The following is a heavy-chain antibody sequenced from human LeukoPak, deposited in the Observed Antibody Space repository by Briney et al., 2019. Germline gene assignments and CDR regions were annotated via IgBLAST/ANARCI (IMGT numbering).Heavy chain of an antibody. Sequence: ASVKVSCKASGYTFTSYAMNWVRQAPGQGLEWMGWINTNTGNPTYAQGFTGRFVFSLDTSVSTAYLQISSLKAEDTAVYYCARVLTLWFGESLPFGYWGQGTLVTVSS. CDR1: GYTFTSYA. D-gene: IGHD3-10*01. CDR3: ARVLTLWFGESLPFGY. V-gene: IGHV7-4-1*02. CDR2: INTNTGNP. J-gene: IGHJ4*02.